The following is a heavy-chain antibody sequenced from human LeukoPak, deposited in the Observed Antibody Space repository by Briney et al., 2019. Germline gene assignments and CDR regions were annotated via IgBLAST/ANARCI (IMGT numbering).Heavy chain of an antibody. J-gene: IGHJ4*02. D-gene: IGHD3-10*01. CDR2: IYHSGST. Sequence: SETLSLTCTVSGYSISSGYYWGWIRQPPGKGLEWIGSIYHSGSTYYNPSLKSRVTMSVDTSKNQFSLKLSSVTAADTAVYYCARGGGSGSQYYFDYWGQGTLVTVS. CDR1: GYSISSGYY. V-gene: IGHV4-38-2*02. CDR3: ARGGGSGSQYYFDY.